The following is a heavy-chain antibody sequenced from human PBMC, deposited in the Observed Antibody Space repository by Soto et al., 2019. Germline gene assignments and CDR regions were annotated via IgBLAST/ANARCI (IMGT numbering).Heavy chain of an antibody. D-gene: IGHD3-3*01. J-gene: IGHJ6*03. Sequence: GASVKVSCKASGYTFTSYDINWVRQATGQGLEWMGWVNPNSGNTGYAQKFQGRVTMTRNTSISTAYMELSSLRSEDTAVYYCASTRFWSGYFPESAGYYMDVWGKGTTVTVSS. V-gene: IGHV1-8*01. CDR2: VNPNSGNT. CDR3: ASTRFWSGYFPESAGYYMDV. CDR1: GYTFTSYD.